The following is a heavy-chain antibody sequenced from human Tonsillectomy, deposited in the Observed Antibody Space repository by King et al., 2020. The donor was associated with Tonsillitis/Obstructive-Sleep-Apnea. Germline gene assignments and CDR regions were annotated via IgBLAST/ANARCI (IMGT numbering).Heavy chain of an antibody. D-gene: IGHD2-2*01. V-gene: IGHV3-11*05. Sequence: VQMVESGGGLVKPGGSLRLSCAASGFSFSDYYMSWIRQAPGKGLEWVSYISSSSSYTNYADSVKGRFSISRDNAKNSLFLQMNSLRAEDTAVYYCARGVDWEVAPAGSFPDYYMDVWGKGTTVTVSS. J-gene: IGHJ6*03. CDR3: ARGVDWEVAPAGSFPDYYMDV. CDR2: ISSSSSYT. CDR1: GFSFSDYY.